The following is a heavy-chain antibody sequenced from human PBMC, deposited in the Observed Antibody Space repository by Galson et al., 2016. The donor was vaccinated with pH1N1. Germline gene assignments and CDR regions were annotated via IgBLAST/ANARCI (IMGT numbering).Heavy chain of an antibody. Sequence: SVKVSCKDSGGIFNSFGISWVRQAPGQGLEWMGGSVAIFGTTNYAQKFQGRVTITAEKSSSTVYMEVNRLTSQDTAVYYCARGYSYHNNDGFDLWGQGTMVTVSA. J-gene: IGHJ3*01. CDR2: SVAIFGTT. CDR1: GGIFNSFG. V-gene: IGHV1-69*06. D-gene: IGHD5-18*01. CDR3: ARGYSYHNNDGFDL.